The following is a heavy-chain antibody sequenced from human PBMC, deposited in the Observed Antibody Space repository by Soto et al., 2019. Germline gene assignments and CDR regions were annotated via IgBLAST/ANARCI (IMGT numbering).Heavy chain of an antibody. CDR3: ATEAIGVNGFDP. J-gene: IGHJ5*02. CDR2: ISSSSSTI. D-gene: IGHD3-22*01. Sequence: EVQLVESGGGLVQPGGSLRLSCAASGFTFSSYSMNWVRQAPGKGLEWVSYISSSSSTIYYADSVKGRFTISRDNAKNSLYLQMNSLRDEDTAVYYCATEAIGVNGFDPWGPGTLVTVST. V-gene: IGHV3-48*02. CDR1: GFTFSSYS.